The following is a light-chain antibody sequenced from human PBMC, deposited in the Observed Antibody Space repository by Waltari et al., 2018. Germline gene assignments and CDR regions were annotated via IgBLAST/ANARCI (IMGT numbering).Light chain of an antibody. J-gene: IGKJ3*01. CDR3: QQSDSIPPQFT. Sequence: DIQMAQSPSSLSASVGDRVTITCRASQSIDSYLNWYQQKPGKAPKLLIYAASTLQGGVPSRFSGSGSGTDFTLTISSLQPEDFATYYCQQSDSIPPQFTFGPGTKVDIK. V-gene: IGKV1-39*01. CDR1: QSIDSY. CDR2: AAS.